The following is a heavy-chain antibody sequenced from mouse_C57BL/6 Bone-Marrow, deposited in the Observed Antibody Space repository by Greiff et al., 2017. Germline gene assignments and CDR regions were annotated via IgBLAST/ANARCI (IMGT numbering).Heavy chain of an antibody. Sequence: VQLQQPGAELVRPGASVKLSCTASGFNIKDDYMHWVKQRPEQGLEWIGWIAPENGGTEYAAKFQGKATITADTSSKTAYMQLSSLTSEDTAVYDCTTHEYDGNSSDYGNYWGQGTTLTVTS. CDR2: IAPENGGT. V-gene: IGHV14-4*01. CDR3: TTHEYDGNSSDYGNY. CDR1: GFNIKDDY. J-gene: IGHJ2*01. D-gene: IGHD1-1*01.